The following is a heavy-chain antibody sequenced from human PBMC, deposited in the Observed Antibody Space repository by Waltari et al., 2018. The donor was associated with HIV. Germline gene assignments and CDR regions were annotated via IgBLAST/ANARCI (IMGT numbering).Heavy chain of an antibody. CDR2: ISGRGGST. D-gene: IGHD3-10*01. CDR3: AKEGWGLTMVRGVYY. V-gene: IGHV3-23*01. CDR1: GFTFSSYA. J-gene: IGHJ4*02. Sequence: EVQLLESGGGLVQPGGSLRLSCAASGFTFSSYAMSWVRQAPGKGLEWVSAISGRGGSTYDADSVKGRFTISRDNSKNTLYLQMNSLRAEDTAVYYCAKEGWGLTMVRGVYYWGQGTLVTVSS.